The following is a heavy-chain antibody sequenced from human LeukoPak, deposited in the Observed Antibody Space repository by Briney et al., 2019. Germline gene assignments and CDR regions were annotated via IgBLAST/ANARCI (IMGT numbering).Heavy chain of an antibody. CDR1: GFTFSSYA. V-gene: IGHV3-30*04. J-gene: IGHJ3*02. Sequence: GRSLRLSCAASGFTFSSYAMHWVRQAPGKGLEWVAVISYDGSNKYYADSVKGRFTISRDNSKNTLYLQMNSLRAEDTAVYYCARVAAASGAFDIWGQGTMVTVSS. CDR3: ARVAAASGAFDI. CDR2: ISYDGSNK. D-gene: IGHD6-13*01.